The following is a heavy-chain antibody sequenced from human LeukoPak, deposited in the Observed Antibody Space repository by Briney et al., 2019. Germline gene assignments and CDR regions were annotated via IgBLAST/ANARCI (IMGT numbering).Heavy chain of an antibody. CDR2: INPNGAGT. CDR1: GYTFNAYY. Sequence: ASVKVSCKASGYTFNAYYMYWVRQAPGQGLEWMGWINPNGAGTNYAQKFQGRVTMTRDTSISTAYMELTRLRSDDTAVYYCARDPSCTTTTCYGGNNWFDPWGQGTLVTVSS. CDR3: ARDPSCTTTTCYGGNNWFDP. V-gene: IGHV1-2*02. J-gene: IGHJ5*02. D-gene: IGHD2-2*01.